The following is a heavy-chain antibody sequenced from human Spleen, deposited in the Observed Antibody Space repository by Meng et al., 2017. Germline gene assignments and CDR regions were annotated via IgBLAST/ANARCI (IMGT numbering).Heavy chain of an antibody. V-gene: IGHV4-38-2*02. Sequence: GSLRLSCTVSGHSISSGYYWGWIRQPPGKGLEWIGSIYHSGSTYYNPSLKSRVTISVDTSENQFSLKLSSVTAADTAVYFCARTSFFLPDDYWGQGTLVTVSS. CDR3: ARTSFFLPDDY. D-gene: IGHD2/OR15-2a*01. CDR2: IYHSGST. J-gene: IGHJ4*02. CDR1: GHSISSGYY.